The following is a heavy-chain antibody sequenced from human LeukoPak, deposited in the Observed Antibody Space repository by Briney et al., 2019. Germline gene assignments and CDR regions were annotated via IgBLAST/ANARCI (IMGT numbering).Heavy chain of an antibody. CDR2: ISAYNGNT. V-gene: IGHV1-18*01. CDR3: ARIHLRFLEWSVHTDY. Sequence: SVSLSCKASGYTFTSYDISWVRQAPGQGLEWMGWISAYNGNTNYAQKLQARVTMTTDTSTSTAYMELRSLRSDDTAVYYCARIHLRFLEWSVHTDYWGQGTLGSPS. D-gene: IGHD3-3*01. J-gene: IGHJ4*02. CDR1: GYTFTSYD.